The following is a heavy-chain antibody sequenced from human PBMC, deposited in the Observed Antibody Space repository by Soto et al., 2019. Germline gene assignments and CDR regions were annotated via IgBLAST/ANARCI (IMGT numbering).Heavy chain of an antibody. CDR2: IYHSGST. V-gene: IGHV4-30-2*05. J-gene: IGHJ4*02. Sequence: PSETLSLTCTVSGGSISSGGYSWSWIRQPPGKGLEWIGYIYHSGSTYYNPSLKSRVTISVDTSKNQFSLKLSSVTAADTAVYYCARSFYDSSGVIDYWGQGTLVTVSS. CDR3: ARSFYDSSGVIDY. D-gene: IGHD3-22*01. CDR1: GGSISSGGYS.